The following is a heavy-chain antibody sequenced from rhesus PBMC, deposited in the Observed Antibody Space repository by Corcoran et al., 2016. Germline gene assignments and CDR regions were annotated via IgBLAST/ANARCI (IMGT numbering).Heavy chain of an antibody. CDR2: IYVSGGST. CDR3: ALAWGYRLRYFDI. J-gene: IGHJ2*01. CDR1: GCSIRSSNW. Sequence: QVQLQESGPAVVKTSATLSLTCAVSGCSIRSSNWWVCIRQSAGRGLAWIGGIYVSGGSTEYNPSLNSRVTISIDTSKNQVSLKLSSVTAADTAVYYCALAWGYRLRYFDIWGPGTPITISS. D-gene: IGHD5-42*01. V-gene: IGHV4-93*02.